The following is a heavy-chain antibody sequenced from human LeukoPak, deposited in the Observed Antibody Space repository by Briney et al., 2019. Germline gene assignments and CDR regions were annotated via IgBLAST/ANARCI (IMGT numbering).Heavy chain of an antibody. Sequence: PGGSLRLSCAASGFTFSDYYMSWIRQAPGKGLEWVSYISSSGTTTYYADSVKGRFTISRDNAKNSLYLQMNSLRAEDTAVYYCARKTSSGPFDSWGQGTLVTVSS. CDR1: GFTFSDYY. V-gene: IGHV3-11*01. CDR2: ISSSGTTT. J-gene: IGHJ5*01. CDR3: ARKTSSGPFDS. D-gene: IGHD3-22*01.